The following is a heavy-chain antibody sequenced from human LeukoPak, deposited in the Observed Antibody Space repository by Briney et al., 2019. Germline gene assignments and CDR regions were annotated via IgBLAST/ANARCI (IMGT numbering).Heavy chain of an antibody. J-gene: IGHJ3*02. Sequence: SQTLSLTCAVSGGSISSGGYSWSWIRQPPGKGLEWNGYIYHSGSTYYNPSLKSRVTISVDRSKNQFSLKLSSVTAADTAVYYCARTYYDFWSGPEDAFDIWGQGTMVTVSS. V-gene: IGHV4-30-2*01. CDR3: ARTYYDFWSGPEDAFDI. D-gene: IGHD3-3*01. CDR2: IYHSGST. CDR1: GGSISSGGYS.